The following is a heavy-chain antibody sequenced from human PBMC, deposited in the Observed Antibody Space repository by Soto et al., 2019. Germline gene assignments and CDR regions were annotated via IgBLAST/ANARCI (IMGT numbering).Heavy chain of an antibody. CDR3: ARGKAYSSGWYNS. D-gene: IGHD6-19*01. V-gene: IGHV4-61*01. CDR2: VYYTGST. CDR1: GVSVSSGTYY. Sequence: PSETLSLTCTVSGVSVSSGTYYWSWIRQPPGKGLEWIGYVYYTGSTTYNPSLMSRVTISIDTSNNQFSLKLNSVTAADTAVYYCARGKAYSSGWYNSWGQGTLVT. J-gene: IGHJ5*02.